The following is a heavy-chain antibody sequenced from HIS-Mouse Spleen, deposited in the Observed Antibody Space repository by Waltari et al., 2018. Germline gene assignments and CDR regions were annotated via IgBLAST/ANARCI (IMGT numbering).Heavy chain of an antibody. CDR1: GYSISSGYY. Sequence: QVQLQESGPGLVKPSETLSLTCTVSGYSISSGYYWGWIRQPPGKGPEWMGSLYPSGRTSYNPSLKSRVTISVDTSKNQFSLKLSSVTAADTAVYYCARDPGYSSSSNAFDIWGQGTMVTVSS. V-gene: IGHV4-38-2*02. D-gene: IGHD6-6*01. CDR3: ARDPGYSSSSNAFDI. CDR2: LYPSGRT. J-gene: IGHJ3*02.